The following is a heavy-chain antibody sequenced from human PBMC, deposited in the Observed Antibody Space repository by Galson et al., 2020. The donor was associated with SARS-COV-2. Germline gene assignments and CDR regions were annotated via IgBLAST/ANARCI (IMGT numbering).Heavy chain of an antibody. D-gene: IGHD3-22*01. CDR2: ISRDGREI. V-gene: IGHV3-30*04. J-gene: IGHJ3*01. CDR3: AKDHSHDSRAFHV. Sequence: TGGSLRLSCAASGFTFSTSAMHWVRQAPGKGLDWVALISRDGREIYYADSVKGRFTISRDNSGNMVYLQLDSLRIEDTAVYYCAKDHSHDSRAFHVWGQGTMVTVSS. CDR1: GFTFSTSA.